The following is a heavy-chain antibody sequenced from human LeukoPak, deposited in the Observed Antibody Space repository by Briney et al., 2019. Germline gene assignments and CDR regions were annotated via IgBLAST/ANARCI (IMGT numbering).Heavy chain of an antibody. V-gene: IGHV1-46*01. CDR2: INPTGGIT. CDR1: GYTFTKYY. Sequence: ASVKVSCKASGYTFTKYYLHWVRQAPGQGLEWMGIINPTGGITNYAQRFQGRVTLTRDMSTSTVYMELSGLRPEDAAVFYCARGTTTITFDYWGQGTLVAVSS. J-gene: IGHJ4*02. CDR3: ARGTTTITFDY. D-gene: IGHD5-24*01.